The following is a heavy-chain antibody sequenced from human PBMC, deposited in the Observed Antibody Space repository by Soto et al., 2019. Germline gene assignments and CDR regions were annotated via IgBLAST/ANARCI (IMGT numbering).Heavy chain of an antibody. J-gene: IGHJ4*02. V-gene: IGHV4-39*01. CDR3: ARHGSY. CDR2: IYFSGST. CDR1: GVSISNTSYY. Sequence: QLQLQESGPGLVKPSETLSLTCSVSGVSISNTSYYWGWIRQPPGKGLEWVGTIYFSGSTFYNPSLKSRVTISIDTSKNQFSLRLSSVTAADTGVYYCARHGSYWGQGTLVTVSS.